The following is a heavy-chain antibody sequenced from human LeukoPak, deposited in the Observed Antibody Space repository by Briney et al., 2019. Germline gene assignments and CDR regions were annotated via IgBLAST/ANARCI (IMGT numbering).Heavy chain of an antibody. CDR1: GGSISSYY. CDR3: ARDLVVPAANADYYYYYGMDV. CDR2: IYNRGGT. V-gene: IGHV4-59*01. Sequence: SETLSLTCTVSGGSISSYYWSWIRQPPGRGLEWMGHIYNRGGTNYNPSLKSRVTISVDTSKNQFSLKLSSVTAADTAVYYCARDLVVPAANADYYYYYGMDVWGQGTTVTVSS. D-gene: IGHD2-2*01. J-gene: IGHJ6*02.